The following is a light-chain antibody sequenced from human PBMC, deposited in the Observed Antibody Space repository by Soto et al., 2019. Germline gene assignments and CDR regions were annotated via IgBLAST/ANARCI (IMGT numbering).Light chain of an antibody. V-gene: IGLV2-18*02. Sequence: QSALTQPPSVSGSPGQSVTISCTGTSSDVGSYNRVSWYQQPPGTAPKLMIYEVSNRTSGVPDRFSGSKSGNTASLTISGLQAEDEADYYCSSYTISSTYVFGTGTKVTVL. CDR1: SSDVGSYNR. CDR2: EVS. J-gene: IGLJ1*01. CDR3: SSYTISSTYV.